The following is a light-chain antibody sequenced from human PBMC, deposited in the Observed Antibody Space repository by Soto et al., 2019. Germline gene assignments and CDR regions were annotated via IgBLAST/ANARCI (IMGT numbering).Light chain of an antibody. J-gene: IGLJ1*01. CDR2: SND. Sequence: QSVLTQPPSASGTPGQRVTISCSGSSSNIGRNTVNWYHQLPGTAPKVLIYSNDQRPSGIPDRFSGSKSGTSVSLAISGLQSEDEGDYYCGAWDDSLSGYVFGTGTKLTVL. V-gene: IGLV1-44*01. CDR3: GAWDDSLSGYV. CDR1: SSNIGRNT.